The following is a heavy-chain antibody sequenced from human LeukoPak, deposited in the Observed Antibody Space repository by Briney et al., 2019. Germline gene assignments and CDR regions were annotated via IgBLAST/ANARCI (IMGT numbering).Heavy chain of an antibody. Sequence: PSETLSLTCTVSGGSISSSSYYWGWLRQPPGKGLEWIVYIYYSGSTNYNPSLKSRVTISVDTSKNQFSLKLSSVTAADTAVYYCARATTVVTNFDYWGQGTLVTVSS. CDR3: ARATTVVTNFDY. J-gene: IGHJ4*02. D-gene: IGHD4-23*01. CDR2: IYYSGST. CDR1: GGSISSSSYY. V-gene: IGHV4-61*05.